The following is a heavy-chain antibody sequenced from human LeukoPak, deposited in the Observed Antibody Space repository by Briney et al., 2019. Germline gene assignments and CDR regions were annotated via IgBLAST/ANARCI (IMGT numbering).Heavy chain of an antibody. Sequence: ASVKVSCKASGYTFTGYYMHWVRQAPGQGLEWMGWINPNSGGTNYAQKFQGRVTMTRDTSISTAYMGLSRLRSDDTAVYYCASSIRFGGVIVILDYWGQGTLVTVSS. CDR1: GYTFTGYY. V-gene: IGHV1-2*02. CDR3: ASSIRFGGVIVILDY. D-gene: IGHD3-16*02. CDR2: INPNSGGT. J-gene: IGHJ4*02.